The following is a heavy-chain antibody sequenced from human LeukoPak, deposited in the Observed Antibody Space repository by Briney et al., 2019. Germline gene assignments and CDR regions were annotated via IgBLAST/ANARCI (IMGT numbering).Heavy chain of an antibody. CDR2: INHSGST. J-gene: IGHJ6*03. Sequence: SETLSLTCAVYGGSFSGYYWSWIRQPPGKGLEWIGEINHSGSTNYNPSLKSRVTISVDTSKNQFSLKLSSVTAADTAVYYCARTPQYQLLSEYYYYMDVWGKGTTVTVSS. CDR1: GGSFSGYY. V-gene: IGHV4-34*01. CDR3: ARTPQYQLLSEYYYYMDV. D-gene: IGHD2-2*01.